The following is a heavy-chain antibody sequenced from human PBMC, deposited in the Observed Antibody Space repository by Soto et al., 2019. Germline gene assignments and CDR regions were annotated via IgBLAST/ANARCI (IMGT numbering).Heavy chain of an antibody. V-gene: IGHV2-5*02. CDR3: SRAGGVLNDY. Sequence: QITLKESGPTLVKPTQTLTLTCTFSGFSLSTSGVGVGWIRQPPGKALEWLALIYWDDDKRYSPALKSRLTITKDTSKNQVVLTMTNIDPVDAATSYCSRAGGVLNDYWGQGTLVTVSS. CDR2: IYWDDDK. J-gene: IGHJ4*02. CDR1: GFSLSTSGVG. D-gene: IGHD2-8*01.